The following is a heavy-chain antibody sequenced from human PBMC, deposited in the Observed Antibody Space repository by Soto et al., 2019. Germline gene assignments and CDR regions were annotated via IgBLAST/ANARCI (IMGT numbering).Heavy chain of an antibody. CDR2: INSDGSST. J-gene: IGHJ6*02. CDR3: AREGRGVVVPGGMDV. D-gene: IGHD2-2*01. V-gene: IGHV3-74*01. Sequence: EVQLVESGGGLVQPGGSLRLSCAASGFTFSSYWMHWVRQAPGKGLVWVSRINSDGSSTSYADSVKGRFTISRDNAKNTLYLQMNGLRAEDTAVYYCAREGRGVVVPGGMDVWGQGTTVIVSS. CDR1: GFTFSSYW.